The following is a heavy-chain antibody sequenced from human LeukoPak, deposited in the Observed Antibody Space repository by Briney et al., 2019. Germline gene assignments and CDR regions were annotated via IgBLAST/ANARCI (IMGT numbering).Heavy chain of an antibody. Sequence: SETLSLTCTVSGGSISSYYWSWIRQPPGKGLEWIGYIYYSGSTNYNSSLKSRVTISVDTSKNQFSLKLSSVTAADTAVYYCASSRIQLWITHDYWGQGTLVTVSS. D-gene: IGHD5-18*01. CDR1: GGSISSYY. CDR2: IYYSGST. V-gene: IGHV4-59*08. J-gene: IGHJ4*02. CDR3: ASSRIQLWITHDY.